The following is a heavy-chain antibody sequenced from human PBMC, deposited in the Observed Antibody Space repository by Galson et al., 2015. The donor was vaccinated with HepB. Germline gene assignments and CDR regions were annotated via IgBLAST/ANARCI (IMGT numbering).Heavy chain of an antibody. CDR1: GGSISSSSYY. D-gene: IGHD3-10*01. CDR3: IAFTNYYYYYMDV. Sequence: ETLSLTCTVSGGSISSSSYYWGWIRQPPGKGLEWIGSIYYSGSTYYNPSLKSRVTISVDTSKNQFSLKLSSVTAADTAVYYSIAFTNYYYYYMDVWGKGTTVTVSS. V-gene: IGHV4-39*01. J-gene: IGHJ6*03. CDR2: IYYSGST.